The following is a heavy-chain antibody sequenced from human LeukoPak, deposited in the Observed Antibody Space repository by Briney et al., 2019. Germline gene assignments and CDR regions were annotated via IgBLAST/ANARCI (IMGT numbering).Heavy chain of an antibody. CDR2: INHSGST. CDR3: AVSSSWYLPFDY. CDR1: GGSFSGYY. Sequence: SETLSLTCAVYGGSFSGYYWSWIRQPPGKGLEWIGEINHSGSTNYNPSLKSRVTISVDTSKNQFSLKLSSVTAADTAVYHCAVSSSWYLPFDYWGQGTLVTVSS. D-gene: IGHD6-13*01. V-gene: IGHV4-34*01. J-gene: IGHJ4*02.